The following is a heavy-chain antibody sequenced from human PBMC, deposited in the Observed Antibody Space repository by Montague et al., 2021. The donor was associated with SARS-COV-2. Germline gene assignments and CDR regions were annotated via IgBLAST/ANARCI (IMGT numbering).Heavy chain of an antibody. V-gene: IGHV4-4*02. CDR2: IYYAGNT. D-gene: IGHD3-16*01. J-gene: IGHJ6*02. CDR1: DGSISSPNW. CDR3: ARGGTYHYGMDV. Sequence: SETLSLTCAVSDGSISSPNWWNWVRQPPGKGLEWIGEIYYAGNTNYNPSLKSRFTIFIDKSKHHFSLQLSSVTAADTAVYYCARGGTYHYGMDVWGQGTTATVSS.